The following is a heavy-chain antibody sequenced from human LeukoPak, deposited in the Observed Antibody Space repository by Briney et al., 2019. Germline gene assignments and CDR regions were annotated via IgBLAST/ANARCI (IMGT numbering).Heavy chain of an antibody. CDR1: GGSISSGGYS. V-gene: IGHV4-31*03. D-gene: IGHD1-26*01. CDR3: ARAWETYYYGMDV. J-gene: IGHJ6*02. CDR2: IYYSGST. Sequence: SETLSLTCTVSGGSISSGGYSWSWIRQHPGKGLEWIGYIYYSGSTYYNPSLKSRVTISVDPSKNQFSLKLSSVTAADTAVYYCARAWETYYYGMDVWGQGTTVTVSS.